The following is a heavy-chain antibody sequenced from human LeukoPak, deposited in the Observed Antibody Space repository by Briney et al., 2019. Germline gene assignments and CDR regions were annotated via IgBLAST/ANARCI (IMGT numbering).Heavy chain of an antibody. V-gene: IGHV3-74*01. CDR2: INADGSAT. J-gene: IGHJ5*02. D-gene: IGHD2-2*01. Sequence: PGGSLRLSCAASGFTFSSHWMHWVRHAPEKGLVGDSHINADGSATYYAASVKGRFTISRDNARNTLYLQMHSLTAEDTRVYYCVRGALRDCSYTSCTRGNWFDPWGQGTLVTVSS. CDR1: GFTFSSHW. CDR3: VRGALRDCSYTSCTRGNWFDP.